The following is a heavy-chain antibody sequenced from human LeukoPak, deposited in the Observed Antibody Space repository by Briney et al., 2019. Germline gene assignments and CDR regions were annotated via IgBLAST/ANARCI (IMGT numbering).Heavy chain of an antibody. Sequence: PGGSLRLSCAASGFTFSSYSMNWVRQAPGKGLEWIGYIYYSGSTNYTPSLKSRVTISVDTSKNQFSLKLSSVTAADTAVYYCARDRSRDGYNYDAFDIWGQGTMVTVSS. J-gene: IGHJ3*02. V-gene: IGHV4-59*01. CDR2: IYYSGST. CDR3: ARDRSRDGYNYDAFDI. D-gene: IGHD5-24*01. CDR1: GFTFSSYS.